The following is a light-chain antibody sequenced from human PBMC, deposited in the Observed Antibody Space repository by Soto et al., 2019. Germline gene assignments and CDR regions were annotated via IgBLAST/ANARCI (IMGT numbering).Light chain of an antibody. Sequence: SALTQPASVSGSPGQSVTISCTGPRSDIGDSNFISWYQHSPGKAPRLLICEVNNRPSGVSKRFSGSKAGNTASLTISGLLDDDEADYFCASFRSGTILVFGSGTKVTVL. J-gene: IGLJ1*01. V-gene: IGLV2-14*01. CDR3: ASFRSGTILV. CDR1: RSDIGDSNF. CDR2: EVN.